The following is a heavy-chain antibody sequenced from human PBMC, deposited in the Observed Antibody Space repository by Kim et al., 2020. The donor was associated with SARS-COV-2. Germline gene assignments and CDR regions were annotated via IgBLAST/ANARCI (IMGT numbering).Heavy chain of an antibody. J-gene: IGHJ3*02. CDR2: IGASGDST. CDR3: AKPFIVGAIRSGYDI. D-gene: IGHD1-26*01. CDR1: GFTFSSYG. V-gene: IGHV3-23*01. Sequence: GGSLRLSCAASGFTFSSYGMNWVRQAPGKGLEWVSTIGASGDSTYYVDSVKGRFTISRDNSNNTLYLQMNSLRAEDTAVYHCAKPFIVGAIRSGYDIWG.